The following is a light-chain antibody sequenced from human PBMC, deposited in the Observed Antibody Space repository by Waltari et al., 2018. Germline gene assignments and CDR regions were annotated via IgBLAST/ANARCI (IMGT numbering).Light chain of an antibody. CDR2: AVS. V-gene: IGLV2-23*02. CDR3: SSYAGSSKGV. J-gene: IGLJ2*01. CDR1: SSDVGNYKR. Sequence: QSALTQPASVSGSPGQSITISCTGTSSDVGNYKRVSWYQPHPGKAPKPMIYAVSKRPSGVSDRFSGSKSGDMASLTISGLQPEDEAEYFCSSYAGSSKGVFGGGTKVTVL.